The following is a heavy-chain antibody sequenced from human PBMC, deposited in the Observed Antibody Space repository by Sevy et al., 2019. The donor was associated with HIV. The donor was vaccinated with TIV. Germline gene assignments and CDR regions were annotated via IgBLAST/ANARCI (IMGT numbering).Heavy chain of an antibody. CDR3: AKFAGDFPHFDF. D-gene: IGHD7-27*01. J-gene: IGHJ4*02. CDR2: ISDTVTST. CDR1: GFTFSTYS. Sequence: GGSLRLSCAASGFTFSTYSMTWVRQAPRKGLEWVSAISDTVTSTYYTASVEGRFTISRDNSKSTLFLHMNSLRAEDTALYYCAKFAGDFPHFDFWGLGTLVTVSS. V-gene: IGHV3-23*01.